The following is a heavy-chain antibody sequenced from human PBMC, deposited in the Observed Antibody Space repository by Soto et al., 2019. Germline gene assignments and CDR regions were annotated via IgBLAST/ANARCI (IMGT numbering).Heavy chain of an antibody. Sequence: SETLSLTCTVSCGSISSYYWSWIRQPPGKGLEWIGYIYYSGSTNYNPSLKSRVTISVDTSKNQFSLKLSSVTAADTAVYYCARAIRPSTGTKTSWFDPWGQGTLVTVSS. CDR1: CGSISSYY. V-gene: IGHV4-59*01. CDR3: ARAIRPSTGTKTSWFDP. CDR2: IYYSGST. J-gene: IGHJ5*02. D-gene: IGHD1-1*01.